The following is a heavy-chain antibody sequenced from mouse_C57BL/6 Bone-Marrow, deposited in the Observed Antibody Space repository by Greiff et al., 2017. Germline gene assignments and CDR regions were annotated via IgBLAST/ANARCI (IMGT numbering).Heavy chain of an antibody. J-gene: IGHJ2*01. D-gene: IGHD1-1*01. V-gene: IGHV5-4*03. CDR3: ARGPTTVVDYFDY. CDR2: ISDGGSYT. CDR1: GFTFSSYA. Sequence: EVMLVESGGGLVKPGGSLKLSCAASGFTFSSYAMSWVRQTPEKRLEWVATISDGGSYTYYPDNVKGRFTISRDNAKNNLYLQMSHLKSEDTAMYYCARGPTTVVDYFDYWGQGTTLTVSS.